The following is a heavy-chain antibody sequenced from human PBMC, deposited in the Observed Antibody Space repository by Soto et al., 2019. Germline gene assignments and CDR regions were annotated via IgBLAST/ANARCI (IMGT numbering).Heavy chain of an antibody. Sequence: QVQLQESGPGLVKPSQTLSLTCTVSGGSISSGGYYWSWIRQHPGKGLEWIGYIYYSGSTYYNPSLKSRVTISVETSKNQFSLKLSSVTAADTAVYYCARDRRVRGALELDVWGQGTTVTVSS. CDR1: GGSISSGGYY. J-gene: IGHJ6*02. CDR2: IYYSGST. D-gene: IGHD3-10*01. CDR3: ARDRRVRGALELDV. V-gene: IGHV4-31*03.